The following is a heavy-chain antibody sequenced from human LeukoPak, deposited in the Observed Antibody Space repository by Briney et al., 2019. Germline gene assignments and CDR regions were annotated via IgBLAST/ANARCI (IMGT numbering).Heavy chain of an antibody. J-gene: IGHJ4*02. CDR3: ARMTTGTTYFDY. V-gene: IGHV4-39*01. D-gene: IGHD1-1*01. Sequence: SDTLSLTCTVSGDSISSRTYYWGWIRQPPGKGLEWIGIMHYSGNTYYNPSLKSRVTISADTSKNQISLKVSSVTAADTAVYYCARMTTGTTYFDYWGQGTLVTVSS. CDR2: MHYSGNT. CDR1: GDSISSRTYY.